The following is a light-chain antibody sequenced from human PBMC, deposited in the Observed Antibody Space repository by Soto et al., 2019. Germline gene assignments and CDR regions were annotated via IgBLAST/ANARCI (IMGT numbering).Light chain of an antibody. V-gene: IGKV1-27*01. CDR3: QKYNSAPYA. CDR1: QGISNY. J-gene: IGKJ2*01. Sequence: DIQMTQSPSSLSASVGDRVTLTCRASQGISNYLAWYQQRPGQVPKLLIYGAFTLQSGVPSRFSGSGSGTDFTLTISSLQPEDVATYYCQKYNSAPYAFGQGTKLEIK. CDR2: GAF.